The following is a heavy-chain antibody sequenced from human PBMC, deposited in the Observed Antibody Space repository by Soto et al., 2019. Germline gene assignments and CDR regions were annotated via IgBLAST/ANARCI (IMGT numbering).Heavy chain of an antibody. CDR2: ISGSGGST. D-gene: IGHD2-15*01. Sequence: GGSLRLSCAASGFTFSSYSMNWVRQAPGKGLEWVSAISGSGGSTYYADSVKGRFTISRDNSKNTLYLQMNSLRAEDTAVYYCAKRYCSGGSCYGLYYYYYMDVWGKGTTVTVSS. J-gene: IGHJ6*03. V-gene: IGHV3-23*01. CDR3: AKRYCSGGSCYGLYYYYYMDV. CDR1: GFTFSSYS.